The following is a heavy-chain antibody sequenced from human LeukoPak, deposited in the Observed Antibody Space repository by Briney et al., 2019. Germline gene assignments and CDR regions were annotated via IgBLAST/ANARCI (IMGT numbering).Heavy chain of an antibody. CDR1: RVTFSSYA. D-gene: IGHD3-16*01. V-gene: IGHV1-69*13. CDR3: ARSALGVPYFDY. J-gene: IGHJ4*02. CDR2: IIPIFGTA. Sequence: ASLKVSCEASRVTFSSYAISWGRQAPGQRLEWMGGIIPIFGTATYAHKFKGRVTITADESTTTSSMELGRLRSEDTPVYYCARSALGVPYFDYSGQGTLVTVSS.